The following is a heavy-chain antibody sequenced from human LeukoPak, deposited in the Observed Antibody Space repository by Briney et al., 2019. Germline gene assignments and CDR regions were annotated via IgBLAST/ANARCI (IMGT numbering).Heavy chain of an antibody. CDR2: IWYDGSNK. Sequence: SGGSLRLSRVASGFFFSNYDMNWVRQAPGKGLEWVAVIWYDGSNKYYADSVKGRFTISRDNSKNTLYLQMNSLRAEDTAVYYCAREQWPNYYFDYWGQGTLVTVSS. J-gene: IGHJ4*02. CDR1: GFFFSNYD. D-gene: IGHD6-19*01. V-gene: IGHV3-33*08. CDR3: AREQWPNYYFDY.